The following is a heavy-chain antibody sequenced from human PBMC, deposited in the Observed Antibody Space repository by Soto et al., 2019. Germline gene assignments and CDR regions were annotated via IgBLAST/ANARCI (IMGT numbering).Heavy chain of an antibody. D-gene: IGHD4-4*01. V-gene: IGHV1-2*04. CDR2: INPNSGGT. J-gene: IGHJ6*03. Sequence: GASVKVSCKASGYTFTGYYMHWVRQAPGQGLEWMGWINPNSGGTNYAQKFQGWVTMTRDTSISTAYMELSRLRSDDTAVYYCARSVFSPTVTTSSNSNYYYYMDVWGKGTTVTVSS. CDR3: ARSVFSPTVTTSSNSNYYYYMDV. CDR1: GYTFTGYY.